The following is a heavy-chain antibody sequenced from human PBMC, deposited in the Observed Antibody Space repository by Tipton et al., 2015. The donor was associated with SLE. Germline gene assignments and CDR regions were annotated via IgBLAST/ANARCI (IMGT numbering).Heavy chain of an antibody. CDR3: ARPTGTKDPYYFDY. J-gene: IGHJ4*02. CDR2: ISAYNGNT. Sequence: QLVQSGAEVKKPGASVKVSCKASGYTFTSYGISWVRQAPGQGLEWMGWISAYNGNTNYAQKFQGRVTMTRDTSTSTVYMELSSLRSEDTAVYYCARPTGTKDPYYFDYWGQGTLVTVSS. V-gene: IGHV1-18*04. CDR1: GYTFTSYG. D-gene: IGHD1-7*01.